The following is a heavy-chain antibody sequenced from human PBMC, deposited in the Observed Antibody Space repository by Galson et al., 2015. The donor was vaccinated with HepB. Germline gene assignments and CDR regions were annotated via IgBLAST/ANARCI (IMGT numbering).Heavy chain of an antibody. V-gene: IGHV3-23*01. CDR2: ISGSGRSI. J-gene: IGHJ4*02. Sequence: SLRLSCAASGFPFNGHAMSWVRQAPGKGLEWVSFISGSGRSIPYTDSVKGRFTISKDSSINTLYLEMNNRRVEDTAVYYCTKMKGTYGPDEYSVGYWGQGTLVTVSS. CDR1: GFPFNGHA. D-gene: IGHD3-10*01. CDR3: TKMKGTYGPDEYSVGY.